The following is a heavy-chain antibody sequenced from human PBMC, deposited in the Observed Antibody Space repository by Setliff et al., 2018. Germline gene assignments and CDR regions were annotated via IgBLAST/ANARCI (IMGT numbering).Heavy chain of an antibody. CDR3: ARSRLYGGWFDP. Sequence: ASVKVSCKTSGYTFISYGISWVRQAPGQGLEWMGWINNYNGNTDYAQNIQGRVTMTTDTSTSTAYMELRSLRSDDTAVYSCARSRLYGGWFDPWGQGTLVTVSS. D-gene: IGHD4-17*01. CDR2: INNYNGNT. CDR1: GYTFISYG. V-gene: IGHV1-18*01. J-gene: IGHJ5*02.